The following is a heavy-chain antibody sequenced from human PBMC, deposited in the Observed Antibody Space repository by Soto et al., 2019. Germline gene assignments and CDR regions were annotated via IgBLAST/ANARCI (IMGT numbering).Heavy chain of an antibody. V-gene: IGHV3-7*01. CDR2: IKDDGSEK. D-gene: IGHD2-15*01. CDR1: GFTFSGYW. J-gene: IGHJ4*02. CDR3: ARDGYGSGGRCYRRNDC. Sequence: EVQLVESGGGLVQPGGSLRLSCAASGFTFSGYWMTWARQAPGKGLEWVAQIKDDGSEKFYVDSVKGRFTISRDNADNLLYLQMNSLRAEDTAVYFCARDGYGSGGRCYRRNDCWGQGTLVIVSS.